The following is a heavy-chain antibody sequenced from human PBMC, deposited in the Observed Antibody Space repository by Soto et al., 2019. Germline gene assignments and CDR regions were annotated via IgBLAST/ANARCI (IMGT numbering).Heavy chain of an antibody. CDR2: ISPDNGYT. CDR3: ARALESSGYAGMDV. V-gene: IGHV1-18*01. J-gene: IGHJ6*01. D-gene: IGHD5-12*01. Sequence: QVQLVQSEGEVTKPWASVKVSCTASGYTFTIYGIILVRQATGHGLEWMGWISPDNGYTNYAQKLQGRVTMTTDTSTSTAYIDLRSLRSDDTAVYDCARALESSGYAGMDVLCQGTTVTVYS. CDR1: GYTFTIYG.